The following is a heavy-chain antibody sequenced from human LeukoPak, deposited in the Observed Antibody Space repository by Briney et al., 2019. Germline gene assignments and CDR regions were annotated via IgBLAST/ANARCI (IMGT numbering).Heavy chain of an antibody. Sequence: PSETLSLTCAVSGGSISSYYWSWIRQPPGKGLEWIGYIYTSGSTNYNPSLKSRVTISVDTSKNQFSLKLSSVTAADTAVYYCARTAGTDKDAFDIWGQGTMVTVSS. J-gene: IGHJ3*02. CDR1: GGSISSYY. D-gene: IGHD1-1*01. CDR2: IYTSGST. CDR3: ARTAGTDKDAFDI. V-gene: IGHV4-4*09.